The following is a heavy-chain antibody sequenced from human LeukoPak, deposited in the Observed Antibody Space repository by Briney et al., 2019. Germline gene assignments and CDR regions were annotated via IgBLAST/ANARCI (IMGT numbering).Heavy chain of an antibody. Sequence: ASVKVSCKASGYTITSYGISWVRQAPGQGLEWMGWISAYNGNTNYAQKLQGRVTMTTDTSTSTAYMELRSLRSDDTAVYYCARDEEDNWNVEDNWYFDLWGRGTLVTVSS. CDR2: ISAYNGNT. D-gene: IGHD1-1*01. CDR1: GYTITSYG. CDR3: ARDEEDNWNVEDNWYFDL. V-gene: IGHV1-18*01. J-gene: IGHJ2*01.